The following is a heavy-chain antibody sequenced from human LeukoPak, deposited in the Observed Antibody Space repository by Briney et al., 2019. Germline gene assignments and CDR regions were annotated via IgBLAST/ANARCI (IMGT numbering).Heavy chain of an antibody. CDR1: GFTFSSYA. V-gene: IGHV3-30-3*01. Sequence: PGRSLRLSCAASGFTFSSYAMHWVRQAPGKGLEWVAVISYDGSNKYYADSVKGRFTISRDSSKNTLYLQMNSLRAEDTAVYYCARAAGLYYDSSGYSINPFDYWGQGTLVTVSS. CDR2: ISYDGSNK. CDR3: ARAAGLYYDSSGYSINPFDY. D-gene: IGHD3-22*01. J-gene: IGHJ4*02.